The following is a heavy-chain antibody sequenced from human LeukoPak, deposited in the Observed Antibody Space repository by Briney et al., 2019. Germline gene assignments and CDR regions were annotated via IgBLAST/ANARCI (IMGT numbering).Heavy chain of an antibody. J-gene: IGHJ4*02. V-gene: IGHV3-30-3*01. D-gene: IGHD3-10*01. CDR3: ARGNLLWFGELSIDY. CDR2: ISYDGSNK. Sequence: GGSLRLSCAASGFTFSSYAMHWVRQAPGKGLEWVAVISYDGSNKYYAGSVKGRFTISRDNSKNTLYLQMNSLRAEDTAVYYCARGNLLWFGELSIDYWGQGTLVAVSS. CDR1: GFTFSSYA.